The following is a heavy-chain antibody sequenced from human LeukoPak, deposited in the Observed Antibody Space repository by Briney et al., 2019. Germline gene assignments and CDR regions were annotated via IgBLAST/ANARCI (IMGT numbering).Heavy chain of an antibody. D-gene: IGHD2-15*01. CDR1: GGSISSGSYY. J-gene: IGHJ6*03. V-gene: IGHV4-61*02. Sequence: SETLSLTCTVSGGSISSGSYYWSWIRQPAGKGREWIGRIYTSGSTNYNPSLKSRVTISVDTSKNQFSLKLSSVTAADTAVYYCASLDCSGGSCYSTSYMDVWGKGTTVTVSS. CDR2: IYTSGST. CDR3: ASLDCSGGSCYSTSYMDV.